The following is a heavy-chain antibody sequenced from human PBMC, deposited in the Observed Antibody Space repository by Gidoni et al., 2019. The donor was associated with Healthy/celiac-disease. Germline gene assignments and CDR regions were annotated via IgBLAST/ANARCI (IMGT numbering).Heavy chain of an antibody. J-gene: IGHJ4*02. CDR2: ISWNSGSI. V-gene: IGHV3-9*01. CDR1: GFTFDDYA. Sequence: EVQLVASGGGCVQPGRSQRLSCAASGFTFDDYAMPWVRQDPGKCLEWVSGISWNSGSIGYADSVKGRFTISRDNAKNSLYLQMNSLRAEDTALYYCAKDTRSVYFFYFDYWGEGTLVTVSS. D-gene: IGHD3-22*01. CDR3: AKDTRSVYFFYFDY.